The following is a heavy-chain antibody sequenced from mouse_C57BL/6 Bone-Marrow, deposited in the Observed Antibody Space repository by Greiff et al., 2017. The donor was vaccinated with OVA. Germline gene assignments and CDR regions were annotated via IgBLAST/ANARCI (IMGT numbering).Heavy chain of an antibody. Sequence: QVQLQQPGAELVMPGASVKLSCTASGYTFTSYWMHWVKQRPGQGLEWIGEIDPSDSYTNYNQKFKGKSTLTVDKSSSTAYMQLSSLTSEDSAVYYCARDDGYDVRFAYWGQGTLVTVSA. V-gene: IGHV1-69*01. CDR2: IDPSDSYT. D-gene: IGHD2-2*01. CDR3: ARDDGYDVRFAY. J-gene: IGHJ3*01. CDR1: GYTFTSYW.